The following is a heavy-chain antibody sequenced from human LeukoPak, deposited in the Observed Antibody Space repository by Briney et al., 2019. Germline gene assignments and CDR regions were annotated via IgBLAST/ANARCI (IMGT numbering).Heavy chain of an antibody. V-gene: IGHV4-34*01. J-gene: IGHJ3*02. CDR1: GGSLSGYY. CDR2: INHTGGT. Sequence: SETLSLTCAVYGGSLSGYYCSWIRQSPGKGLEWMGEINHTGGTNYNPSLKSRVTLSVDTSKNQFTLKLNSVTAADTAVYYCARPYSGSYLLDAFDIWGQGTMVTVSS. CDR3: ARPYSGSYLLDAFDI. D-gene: IGHD1-26*01.